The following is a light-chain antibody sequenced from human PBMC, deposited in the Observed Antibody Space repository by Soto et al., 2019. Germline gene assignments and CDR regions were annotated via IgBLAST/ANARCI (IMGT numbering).Light chain of an antibody. Sequence: QSVLTQPASLSGSPGQWITISCPGTSSDVGSYNLVSWYQQHPGKAPKLMIYEVSKRPSGVSNRFSGSKSGNTASLTISGLQAEDEADYYCCSYAGSSTFYVFGTGTKVTVL. CDR3: CSYAGSSTFYV. V-gene: IGLV2-23*02. CDR1: SSDVGSYNL. CDR2: EVS. J-gene: IGLJ1*01.